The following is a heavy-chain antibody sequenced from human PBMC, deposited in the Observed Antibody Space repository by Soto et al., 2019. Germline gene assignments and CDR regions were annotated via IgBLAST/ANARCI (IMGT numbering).Heavy chain of an antibody. V-gene: IGHV3-23*01. CDR2: ISGSGRGGGT. CDR3: ARDPGGCTGGSCYSWYFDY. CDR1: GFTFTNYA. J-gene: IGHJ4*02. D-gene: IGHD2-15*01. Sequence: PGGSLRLSCATSGFTFTNYAMSWVRQAPEKGLEWVSAISGSGRGGGTYYADSVKGRFTISSDNARNTLYLQMNSLRAEDTAVYFCARDPGGCTGGSCYSWYFDYWGEGTLVTVSS.